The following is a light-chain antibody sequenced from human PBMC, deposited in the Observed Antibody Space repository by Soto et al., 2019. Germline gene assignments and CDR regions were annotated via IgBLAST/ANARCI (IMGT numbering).Light chain of an antibody. J-gene: IGKJ4*01. Sequence: EIVLTQSPGTLSLSPGERATLSCRASQSVSSSYLACYQQKPGQAPRLLIYGASSRTTGIPDRFSGSGSGTAFTLTISRLEPEGFAVYYCQQYGSSPAVTFGGGTKVEIK. V-gene: IGKV3-20*01. CDR1: QSVSSSY. CDR3: QQYGSSPAVT. CDR2: GAS.